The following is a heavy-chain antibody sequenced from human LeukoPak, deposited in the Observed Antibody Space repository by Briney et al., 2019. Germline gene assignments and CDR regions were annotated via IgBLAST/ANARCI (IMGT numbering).Heavy chain of an antibody. CDR2: INHSGST. V-gene: IGHV4-34*01. Sequence: PSETLSLTCAVYAGSFSGYYWSWIRQPTGKGLEWIREINHSGSTNYNPSLKSRVTISVDTSKNQFSLSLDSVTAADTAVYYCARGLASGYPPIPFDYWGQGTLVTVSS. D-gene: IGHD3-3*01. CDR1: AGSFSGYY. CDR3: ARGLASGYPPIPFDY. J-gene: IGHJ4*02.